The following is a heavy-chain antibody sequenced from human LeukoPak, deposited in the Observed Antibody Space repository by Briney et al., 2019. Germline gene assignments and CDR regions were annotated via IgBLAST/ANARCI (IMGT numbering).Heavy chain of an antibody. Sequence: PSETLSLTCAVYGGSFSGYYWSWIRQPPGKGLEWIGEINHSGSTNYNPSLKGRVTISVDTSKNQFSLKLSSVTAADTAVYYCARVSSSWAVLDYWGQGTLVTVSS. CDR1: GGSFSGYY. V-gene: IGHV4-34*01. CDR2: INHSGST. D-gene: IGHD6-13*01. CDR3: ARVSSSWAVLDY. J-gene: IGHJ4*02.